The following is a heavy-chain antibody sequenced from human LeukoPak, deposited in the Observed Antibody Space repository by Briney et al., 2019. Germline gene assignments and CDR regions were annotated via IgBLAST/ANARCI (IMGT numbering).Heavy chain of an antibody. CDR1: GFTFSSYA. J-gene: IGHJ6*02. CDR2: ISGSGGST. D-gene: IGHD6-19*01. Sequence: GGSLRLSCAASGFTFSSYAMSWVRQAPGKGLEWVSAISGSGGSTYYADSVKGRFTISRDNSKNTLYLQMNRLRAEDTDVYYCANRLEQWLVGGYYGMDVWGQGTTVTVSS. V-gene: IGHV3-23*01. CDR3: ANRLEQWLVGGYYGMDV.